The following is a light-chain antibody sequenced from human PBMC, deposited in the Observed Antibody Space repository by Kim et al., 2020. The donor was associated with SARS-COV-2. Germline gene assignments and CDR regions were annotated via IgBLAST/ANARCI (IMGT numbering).Light chain of an antibody. Sequence: DIVMTQSPDSLAVSLGERATINCKSSQSVFYSSNIKNYLAWYQQKPGQPPKLLIYWASTRESGVPDRFSGSGSGTDFTLTISSLQAEDVAVYYCQQYYSSPGFTFGPGTKVDIK. J-gene: IGKJ3*01. V-gene: IGKV4-1*01. CDR2: WAS. CDR1: QSVFYSSNIKNY. CDR3: QQYYSSPGFT.